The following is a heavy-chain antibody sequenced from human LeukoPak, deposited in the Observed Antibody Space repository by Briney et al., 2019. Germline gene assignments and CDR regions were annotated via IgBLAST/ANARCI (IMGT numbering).Heavy chain of an antibody. Sequence: GGSLRLSCAASGFTFSSYSINWVRQAPGKGLEWVSYISSSSSTIYYANSVKGRFTISRDNAKNSLYLQMNSLRAEDTAVYYCARGSNWGGGDYWGQGTLVTVSS. CDR1: GFTFSSYS. J-gene: IGHJ4*02. CDR3: ARGSNWGGGDY. D-gene: IGHD7-27*01. CDR2: ISSSSSTI. V-gene: IGHV3-48*01.